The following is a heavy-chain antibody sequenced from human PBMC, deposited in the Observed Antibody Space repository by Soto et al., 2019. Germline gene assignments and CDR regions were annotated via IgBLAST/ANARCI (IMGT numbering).Heavy chain of an antibody. V-gene: IGHV4-59*12. CDR3: ARDLRRNSGSYFDY. D-gene: IGHD1-26*01. CDR2: IYYSGST. CDR1: GGSISSYY. J-gene: IGHJ4*02. Sequence: PSETLSLTCTVSGGSISSYYWSWIRQPPGKGLEWIGYIYYSGSTNYNPSLKSRVIISVDNAKNSLYLQVSSLRAEDTAIYYCARDLRRNSGSYFDYVGQGTLVTVSS.